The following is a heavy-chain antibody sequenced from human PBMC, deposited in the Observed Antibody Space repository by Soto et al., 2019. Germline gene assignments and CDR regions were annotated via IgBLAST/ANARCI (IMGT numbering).Heavy chain of an antibody. CDR1: GFSFSNYA. J-gene: IGHJ3*01. CDR2: ISIGSGSI. CDR3: VRDDRWAFDF. D-gene: IGHD3-22*01. Sequence: ESGGGLVQPGGSRRVSCAASGFSFSNYAMNWVRQAPGKGLEWVSYISIGSGSIFYADSVKGRFTISRDDAKNSLYMQMNTRRDEGTAVYYCVRDDRWAFDFWGQGTMVTVSS. V-gene: IGHV3-48*02.